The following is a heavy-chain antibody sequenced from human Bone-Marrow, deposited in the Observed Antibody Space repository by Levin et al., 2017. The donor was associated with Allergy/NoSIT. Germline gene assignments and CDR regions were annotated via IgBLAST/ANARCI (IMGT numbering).Heavy chain of an antibody. CDR1: GVLFRTYW. D-gene: IGHD1-26*01. J-gene: IGHJ3*01. Sequence: GESLKISCAASGVLFRTYWMTWVRQAPGKGLEWVASITQDGSEKSFVDSVRGRFTISRDNAQNSLYLQMNNLRAEDTAVYYCAKIGEWEPTDAFDLWGQGTMVTVSS. V-gene: IGHV3-7*01. CDR2: ITQDGSEK. CDR3: AKIGEWEPTDAFDL.